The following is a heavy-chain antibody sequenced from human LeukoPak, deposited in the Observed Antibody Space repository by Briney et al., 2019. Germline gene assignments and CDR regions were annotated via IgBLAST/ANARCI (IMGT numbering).Heavy chain of an antibody. J-gene: IGHJ4*02. CDR2: INPNSGGT. V-gene: IGHV1-2*02. CDR3: ARDYYDSSGQSPSNFDY. D-gene: IGHD3-22*01. CDR1: GYTFTGYY. Sequence: ASVKVSCKASGYTFTGYYMHWVRQAPGQGLEWMGWINPNSGGTNCAQKFQGRVTMTRDTSISTAYMELSRLRSDDTAVYYCARDYYDSSGQSPSNFDYWGQGTLVTVSS.